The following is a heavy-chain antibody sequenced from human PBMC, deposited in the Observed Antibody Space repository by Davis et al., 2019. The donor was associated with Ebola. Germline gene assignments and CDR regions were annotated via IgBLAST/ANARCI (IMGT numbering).Heavy chain of an antibody. CDR3: VKTRSNWGNDALEI. D-gene: IGHD7-27*01. J-gene: IGHJ3*02. CDR2: LPGRGGNT. V-gene: IGHV3-23*01. CDR1: SIPFRRSA. Sequence: GESLKISCADSSIPFRRSALPCVRQAPAPGLEWVSALPGRGGNTYYADSVKGRFTISRDNSKNTLDLQMNSRRPEDTAGYYCVKTRSNWGNDALEIWGRGTMVIVSS.